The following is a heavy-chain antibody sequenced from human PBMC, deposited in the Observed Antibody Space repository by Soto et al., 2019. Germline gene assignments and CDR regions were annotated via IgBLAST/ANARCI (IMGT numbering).Heavy chain of an antibody. CDR3: ARRPAYSYYFYGMDV. Sequence: SSETLSLTCAVYGGSLSDYYWSWIRQPPGKGLEWIGEINHSGSTNHNPSLKSRVTISVDTSKNQFSLKLSSVTAADAAVYYCARRPAYSYYFYGMDVWGQGTTVTVSS. J-gene: IGHJ6*02. V-gene: IGHV4-34*01. CDR2: INHSGST. CDR1: GGSLSDYY.